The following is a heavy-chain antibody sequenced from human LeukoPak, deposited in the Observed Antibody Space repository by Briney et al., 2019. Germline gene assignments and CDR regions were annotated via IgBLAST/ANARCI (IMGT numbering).Heavy chain of an antibody. Sequence: PGGSLRLSCAASGFTFSSYAMSWVRQAPGKGLEWVSAISGSGGSTYYADSGKGRFTISRDNSKNTLYLQMNSLRAEDTAVYYCAKVEEHYDFWSGYFYYYYMDVWGKGTTVTVSS. D-gene: IGHD3-3*01. CDR1: GFTFSSYA. CDR2: ISGSGGST. J-gene: IGHJ6*03. CDR3: AKVEEHYDFWSGYFYYYYMDV. V-gene: IGHV3-23*01.